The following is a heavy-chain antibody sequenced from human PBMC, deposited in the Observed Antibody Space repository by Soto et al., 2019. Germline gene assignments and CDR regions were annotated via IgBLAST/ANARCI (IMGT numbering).Heavy chain of an antibody. Sequence: GESLKISCAASGFTFSSYGMHWVRQAPGKGLEWVAVISYDGSNKYYADSVKGRFTISRDNSKNTLYLQMNSLRAEDTAVYYCAKYSGSYYGAAFDIWGQGTMVTVSS. CDR2: ISYDGSNK. V-gene: IGHV3-30*18. J-gene: IGHJ3*02. CDR3: AKYSGSYYGAAFDI. CDR1: GFTFSSYG. D-gene: IGHD1-26*01.